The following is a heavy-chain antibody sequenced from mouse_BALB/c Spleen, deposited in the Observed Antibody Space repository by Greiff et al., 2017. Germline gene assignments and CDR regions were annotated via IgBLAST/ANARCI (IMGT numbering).Heavy chain of an antibody. Sequence: QVQLQQSGAELVRPGTSVKVSCKASGYAFTNYLIEWVKQRPGQGLEWIGVINPGSGGTNYNEKFKGKATLTADKSSSTAYMQLSSLTSDDSAVYFCARGIYYGSRSYAMDYWGQGTSVTGSS. CDR1: GYAFTNYL. J-gene: IGHJ4*01. D-gene: IGHD1-1*01. CDR2: INPGSGGT. V-gene: IGHV1-54*01. CDR3: ARGIYYGSRSYAMDY.